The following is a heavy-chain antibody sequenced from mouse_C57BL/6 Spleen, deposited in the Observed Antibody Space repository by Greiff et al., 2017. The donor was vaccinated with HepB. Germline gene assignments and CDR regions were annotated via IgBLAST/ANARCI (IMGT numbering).Heavy chain of an antibody. J-gene: IGHJ3*01. CDR2: IDPANGNT. CDR3: AADYGSSYTWFAY. CDR1: GFNIKNTY. D-gene: IGHD1-1*01. Sequence: EVQLQQSVAELVRPGASVKLSCTASGFNIKNTYMHWVKQRPEQGLEWIGRIDPANGNTKYAPKFQVKATITADTSSNTAYLQLSSLTSEDTAIYYCAADYGSSYTWFAYWGQGTLVTVSA. V-gene: IGHV14-3*01.